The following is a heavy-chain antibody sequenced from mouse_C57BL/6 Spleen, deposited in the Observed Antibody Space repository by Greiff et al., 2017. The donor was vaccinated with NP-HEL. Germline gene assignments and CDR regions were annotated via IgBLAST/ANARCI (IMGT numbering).Heavy chain of an antibody. V-gene: IGHV1-82*01. J-gene: IGHJ2*01. CDR2: IYPGDGDT. Sequence: VQLQQSGPELVKPGASVKISCKASGYAFSSSWMNWVKQRPGKGLEWIGRIYPGDGDTNYNGKFKGKATLTADKSSSTAYMQLSSLTSEDSAVYFCARDYYGQYYFDYWGQGTTLTVSS. CDR3: ARDYYGQYYFDY. D-gene: IGHD1-2*01. CDR1: GYAFSSSW.